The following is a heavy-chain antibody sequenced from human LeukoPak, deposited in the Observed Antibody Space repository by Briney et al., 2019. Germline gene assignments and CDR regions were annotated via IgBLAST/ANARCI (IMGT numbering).Heavy chain of an antibody. V-gene: IGHV3-11*04. CDR2: ISSSGSTI. D-gene: IGHD1-26*01. CDR3: ARGFEWELRSFYDY. CDR1: GFTFSDYY. Sequence: GGSLRLSCAASGFTFSDYYMSWIRQAPGKGLEWGSYISSSGSTIYYADSVKGRFTISRDNAKNSLYLQMNSLRAEDTAVYYCARGFEWELRSFYDYWGQGTLVTVSS. J-gene: IGHJ4*02.